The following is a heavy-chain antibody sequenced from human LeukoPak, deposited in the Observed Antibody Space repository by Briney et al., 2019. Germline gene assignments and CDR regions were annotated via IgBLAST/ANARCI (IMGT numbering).Heavy chain of an antibody. CDR2: ISYDGSNK. CDR1: GFTFSSYA. D-gene: IGHD3-16*01. CDR3: ASKRFGYV. J-gene: IGHJ6*04. Sequence: PGGSLRLSCAASGFTFSSYAMHWVRQAPGKGLEWVAVISYDGSNKYYADSVKGRFTISRDNSKNTLYLQMNSLRAEDTAVYYCASKRFGYVRGKGTTVTISS. V-gene: IGHV3-30*04.